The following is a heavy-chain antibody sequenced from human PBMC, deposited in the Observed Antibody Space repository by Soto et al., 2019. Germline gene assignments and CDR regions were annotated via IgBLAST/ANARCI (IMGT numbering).Heavy chain of an antibody. CDR2: IGAYNGKT. D-gene: IGHD2-8*02. V-gene: IGHV1-18*01. Sequence: QVQLVQSGADVKKPGASVKVSCKASGYAFMTYGVSWVRQAPGQGLEWVGWIGAYNGKTYYGQKFQGRVSMTTDTSTNTAYMQLRSLRADDTAVYDWARLRGGDWTGSYYLDYWGQGTLVTVSS. CDR3: ARLRGGDWTGSYYLDY. CDR1: GYAFMTYG. J-gene: IGHJ4*02.